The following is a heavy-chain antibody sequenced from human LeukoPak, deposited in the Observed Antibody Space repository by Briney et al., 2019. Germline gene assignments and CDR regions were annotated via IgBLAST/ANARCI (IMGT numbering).Heavy chain of an antibody. J-gene: IGHJ4*02. CDR1: GFSFSSYD. D-gene: IGHD5-18*01. CDR2: ISWNSGSI. CDR3: AKDYTAMVRGPDY. V-gene: IGHV3-9*01. Sequence: GGSLRLSCEASGFSFSSYDMSWVRQAPGKGLEWVSGISWNSGSIGYADSVKGRFTISRDNAKNSLYLQMNSLRAEDTALYYCAKDYTAMVRGPDYWGQGTLVTVSS.